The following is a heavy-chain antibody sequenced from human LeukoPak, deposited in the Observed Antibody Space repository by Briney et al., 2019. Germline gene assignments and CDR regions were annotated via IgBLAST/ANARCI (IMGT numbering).Heavy chain of an antibody. CDR3: TRHRHSFNWFDP. CDR2: IRGADHAGPL. V-gene: IGHV3-49*03. D-gene: IGHD5-18*01. CDR1: GFTFGDYY. J-gene: IGHJ5*02. Sequence: PGGSRRLSRIGPGFTFGDYYANSLRQALGKGAEWVGLIRGADHAGPLAYPASVQRRFTISRDDTKSIAYLQMNSLKTDDTALYSCTRHRHSFNWFDPWGQGTLVTVSS.